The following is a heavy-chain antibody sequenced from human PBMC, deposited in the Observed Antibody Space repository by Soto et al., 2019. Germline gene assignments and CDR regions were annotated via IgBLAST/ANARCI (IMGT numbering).Heavy chain of an antibody. J-gene: IGHJ4*02. CDR1: GYIFTSYW. D-gene: IGHD1-26*01. CDR2: IYPGDSDT. CDR3: ARHTYSGSSEVIFDY. V-gene: IGHV5-51*01. Sequence: GESLKISCKGSGYIFTSYWIGWVRQMPGKGLEWMGIIYPGDSDTRYSPSFQGQVTISADKSISTVYLQWSSLKASDTAMYYCARHTYSGSSEVIFDYWGQGTLVTVSS.